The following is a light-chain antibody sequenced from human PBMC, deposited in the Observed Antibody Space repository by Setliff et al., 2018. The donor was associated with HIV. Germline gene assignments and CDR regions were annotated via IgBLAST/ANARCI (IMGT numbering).Light chain of an antibody. CDR2: TNS. CDR1: HSNIGTTT. Sequence: QSVLTQPPSASGTPGQSVTISCSGSHSNIGTTTVNWYQRLPGAAPKLLIYTNSLRPSGVPNRFSGSKSGTSASLAISGLRSEDEAEYYCASWDNILKVYVFGSGTKVTAL. CDR3: ASWDNILKVYV. J-gene: IGLJ1*01. V-gene: IGLV1-44*01.